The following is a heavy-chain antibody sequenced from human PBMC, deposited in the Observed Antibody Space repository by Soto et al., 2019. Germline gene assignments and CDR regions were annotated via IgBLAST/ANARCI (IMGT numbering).Heavy chain of an antibody. D-gene: IGHD3-10*01. V-gene: IGHV4-31*03. CDR3: ARDSGESLRFFDY. CDR2: ITYRGTT. CDR1: GGSINSGGSN. Sequence: SETLSLTCTVSGGSINSGGSNWNWIRQRPGEGLEWIGYITYRGTTYSIPSLKSRVTMSVDTSKNQFSLKLSSVSAADTAVYYCARDSGESLRFFDYWGQGAPVTVPQ. J-gene: IGHJ4*02.